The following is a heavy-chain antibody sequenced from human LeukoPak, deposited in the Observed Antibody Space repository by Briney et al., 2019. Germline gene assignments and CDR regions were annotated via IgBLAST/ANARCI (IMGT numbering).Heavy chain of an antibody. CDR1: GFTFSSYG. V-gene: IGHV3-30*18. CDR2: ISYDGSNK. J-gene: IGHJ2*01. CDR3: AKAVGQWSFDL. Sequence: PGGSLRLSCAASGFTFSSYGMHWVRQAPGKGLEWVAVISYDGSNKYYADSVKGRFTISRDNSKNTLYLQMNSLRAEDTAVYYCAKAVGQWSFDLWGRGALVTVSS.